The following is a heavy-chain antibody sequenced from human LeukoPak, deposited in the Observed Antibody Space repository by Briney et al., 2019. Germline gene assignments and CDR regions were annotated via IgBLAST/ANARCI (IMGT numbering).Heavy chain of an antibody. CDR1: GFTISSYW. D-gene: IGHD1-26*01. Sequence: GGSLRLSCAASGFTISSYWMSWVRQAPGKGLEWVANIKQDGSEKYYMDSVKGRFTISRDNAKNSLFLQMNSLRAEDTAVYYCARAGGSYRLDYWGQATLVTVSS. CDR2: IKQDGSEK. J-gene: IGHJ4*02. V-gene: IGHV3-7*01. CDR3: ARAGGSYRLDY.